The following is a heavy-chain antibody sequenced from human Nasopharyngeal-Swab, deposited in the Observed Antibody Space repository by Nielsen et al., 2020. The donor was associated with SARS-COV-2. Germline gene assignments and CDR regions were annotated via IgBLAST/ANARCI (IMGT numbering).Heavy chain of an antibody. CDR2: INHSGST. CDR1: GGSFSGYY. CDR3: ARVKYYFDY. V-gene: IGHV4-34*01. Sequence: SETLSLTCAVYGGSFSGYYWSWIRQPPGKGLEWIGEINHSGSTNHNPSLKSRVTISVDTSKNQFSLKLSSVTAADTAVYYCARVKYYFDYWGQGTLVTVSS. J-gene: IGHJ4*02.